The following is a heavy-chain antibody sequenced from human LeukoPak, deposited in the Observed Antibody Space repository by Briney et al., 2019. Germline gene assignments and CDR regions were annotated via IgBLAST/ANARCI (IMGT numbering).Heavy chain of an antibody. CDR3: ARGGSLLWFGGYYYYGMDV. CDR1: GYTFTSYD. V-gene: IGHV1-8*01. Sequence: ASVKVSCKASGYTFTSYDINWVRQATGQGLECMGWMNPNGGNTGYAQKFQGRVTMTRNTSISTAYMELSSLRSEDTAVYYCARGGSLLWFGGYYYYGMDVWGQGTTVTVSS. J-gene: IGHJ6*02. CDR2: MNPNGGNT. D-gene: IGHD3-10*01.